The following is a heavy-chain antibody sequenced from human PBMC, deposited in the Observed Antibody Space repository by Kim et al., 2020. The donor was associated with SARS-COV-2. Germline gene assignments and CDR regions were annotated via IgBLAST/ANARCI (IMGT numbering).Heavy chain of an antibody. Sequence: ASVKVSCKASGYTFTGYYMHWVRQAPGQGLEWMGWINPNSGGTNYAQKFQGRVTMTRDTSISTAYMELSRLRSDDTAVYYCATIPSWGTTTGNYYFDYWGQGTLVTVSS. CDR1: GYTFTGYY. D-gene: IGHD3-16*01. CDR2: INPNSGGT. J-gene: IGHJ4*02. CDR3: ATIPSWGTTTGNYYFDY. V-gene: IGHV1-2*02.